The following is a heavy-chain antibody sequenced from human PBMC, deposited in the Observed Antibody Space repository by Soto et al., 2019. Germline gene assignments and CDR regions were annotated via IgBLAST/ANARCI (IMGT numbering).Heavy chain of an antibody. CDR1: GFTFSSYG. Sequence: PGGSLRLSCAASGFTFSSYGMHWVRQAPGKGLEWVAVISYDGSNKYYADSVKGRFTISRDNSKNTLYLQMNSLRAEDTAVYYCAKVPSWYYYYYYGMDVWGQGTTVTVSS. J-gene: IGHJ6*02. CDR3: AKVPSWYYYYYYGMDV. D-gene: IGHD6-13*01. CDR2: ISYDGSNK. V-gene: IGHV3-30*18.